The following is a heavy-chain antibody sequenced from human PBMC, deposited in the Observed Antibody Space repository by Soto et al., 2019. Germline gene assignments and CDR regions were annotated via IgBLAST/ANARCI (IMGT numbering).Heavy chain of an antibody. D-gene: IGHD4-17*01. Sequence: SVKGSCESSGDTFTGYHIHWVRQAPGEGLXWVGXINXNXGXXXYXXTFRGRVTLTRDTSISTAYMELRSLRFDDTAVYYCARLRLRLDTFDIWGQGTMVTVSS. CDR2: INXNXGXX. V-gene: IGHV1-2*02. J-gene: IGHJ3*02. CDR3: ARLRLRLDTFDI. CDR1: GDTFTGYH.